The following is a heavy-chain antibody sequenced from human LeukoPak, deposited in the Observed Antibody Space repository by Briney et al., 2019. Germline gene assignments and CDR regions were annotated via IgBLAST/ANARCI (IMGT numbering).Heavy chain of an antibody. CDR3: AREGNRGMDV. CDR2: IIPILGIA. V-gene: IGHV1-69*04. Sequence: SVKVSCKASGGTFSSYAISWVRQAPGQGLEWMGRIIPILGIANYAQKFQGRVTITAGKSTSTAYMELSSLRSEDTAVYYCAREGNRGMDVWGQGTTVTVSS. J-gene: IGHJ6*02. CDR1: GGTFSSYA. D-gene: IGHD2/OR15-2a*01.